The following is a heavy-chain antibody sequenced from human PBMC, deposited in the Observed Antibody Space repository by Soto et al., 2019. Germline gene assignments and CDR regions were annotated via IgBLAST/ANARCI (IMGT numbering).Heavy chain of an antibody. CDR3: ARERDSSGRDAFDI. CDR2: IIPIFGTA. V-gene: IGHV1-69*13. J-gene: IGHJ3*02. CDR1: GGTFSSYA. Sequence: SVKVSCKASGGTFSSYAISWVRQAPGQGLEWMGGIIPIFGTANYAQKFQGRVTITADESTSTAYMELSSLRSEDTAVYYCARERDSSGRDAFDIWGQGTMVPVS. D-gene: IGHD3-22*01.